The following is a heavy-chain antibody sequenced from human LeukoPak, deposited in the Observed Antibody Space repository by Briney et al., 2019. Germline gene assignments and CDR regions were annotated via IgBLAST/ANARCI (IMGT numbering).Heavy chain of an antibody. D-gene: IGHD2-2*01. CDR3: ARDIVVPAASINWFDP. V-gene: IGHV4-59*12. CDR2: IYYSGST. CDR1: GGSISSYY. J-gene: IGHJ5*02. Sequence: SETLSLTCTVSGGSISSYYWSWIRQPPGKGLEWTGYIYYSGSTNYNPSLKSRVTISVDTSKNQFSLKLSSVTAADTAVYYCARDIVVPAASINWFDPWGQGTLVTVSS.